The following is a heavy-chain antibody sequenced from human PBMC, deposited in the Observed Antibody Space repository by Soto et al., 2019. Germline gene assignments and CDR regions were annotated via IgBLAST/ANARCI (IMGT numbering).Heavy chain of an antibody. CDR1: GGSFSGYY. CDR2: INHSGST. Sequence: SETMSLTCAVYGGSFSGYYWSWIRQPPGKGLEWIGEINHSGSTNYNPSLKSRVTISVDTSKNQFSLKLSSVTAADTAVYYCARGTFGSSYYYYYYGMDAWGQGTTVTVSS. V-gene: IGHV4-34*01. D-gene: IGHD6-6*01. J-gene: IGHJ6*02. CDR3: ARGTFGSSYYYYYYGMDA.